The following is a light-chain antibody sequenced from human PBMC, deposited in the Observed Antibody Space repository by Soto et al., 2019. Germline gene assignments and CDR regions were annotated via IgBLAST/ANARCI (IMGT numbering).Light chain of an antibody. CDR1: QGIRND. Sequence: DIQITQSPSSLSASVGDRVTSTCRASQGIRNDLGWYQHKPGKAPKRLIYTAYTLESGVPSRFSGRGSGTEFTLTISTLQPEDFATYYCLQHTALPFTLGPGTKLTFK. V-gene: IGKV1-17*01. CDR2: TAY. CDR3: LQHTALPFT. J-gene: IGKJ3*01.